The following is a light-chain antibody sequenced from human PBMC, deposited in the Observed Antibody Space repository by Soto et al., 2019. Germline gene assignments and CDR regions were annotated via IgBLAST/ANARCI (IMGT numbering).Light chain of an antibody. CDR1: QSVSSSN. J-gene: IGKJ2*01. CDR2: GAS. Sequence: ALTQSPGTLSLSPGERATLSCRASQSVSSSNLAWYQKKPGQAPRVLIYGASTRATGIPDRFSGSGSGTDFTLTISRLEPEDFAVYYCQQYDNSPYTFGQGTNLEIK. V-gene: IGKV3-20*01. CDR3: QQYDNSPYT.